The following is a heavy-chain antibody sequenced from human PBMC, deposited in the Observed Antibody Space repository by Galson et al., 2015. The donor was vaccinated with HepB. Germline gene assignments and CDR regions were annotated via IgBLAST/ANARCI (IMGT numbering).Heavy chain of an antibody. CDR2: ISYEGSNI. CDR3: ARDGMEGFYSGGVHYIRNGFDL. V-gene: IGHV3-30-3*01. CDR1: GFTFNNYG. J-gene: IGHJ5*02. D-gene: IGHD2-8*02. Sequence: SLRLSCAASGFTFNNYGIHWVAVISYEGSNIFYADSVKGRFTISRDNSKNTLYLQMNSLRNEDTGVYYCARDGMEGFYSGGVHYIRNGFDLWGQGTLVTVTS.